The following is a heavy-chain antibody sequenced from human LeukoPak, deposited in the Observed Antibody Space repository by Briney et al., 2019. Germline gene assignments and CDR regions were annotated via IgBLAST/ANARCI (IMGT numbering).Heavy chain of an antibody. CDR1: GFTFNSYA. J-gene: IGHJ4*02. CDR2: TSGSGGST. CDR3: AKDSPSGKYYDSSGYQPDY. D-gene: IGHD3-22*01. V-gene: IGHV3-23*01. Sequence: GGSLRLSCAASGFTFNSYAMSWVRQAPGKGLEWVSATSGSGGSTYYADSVKGRFTISRDNSKNTLYLQMNSLRAEDTAVYYCAKDSPSGKYYDSSGYQPDYWGQGTLVTVPS.